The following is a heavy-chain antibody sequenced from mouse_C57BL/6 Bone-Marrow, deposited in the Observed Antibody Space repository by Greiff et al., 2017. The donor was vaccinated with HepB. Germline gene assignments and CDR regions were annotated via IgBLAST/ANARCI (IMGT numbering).Heavy chain of an antibody. Sequence: EVKLVESGTVLARPGASVKMSCKTSGYTFTSYWMHWVKQRPGQGLEWIGAIYPGNSDTSYNQKFKGKAKLTAVTSASTAYMELSSLTNEDSAVYYCTRRTTVPPYAMDYWGQGTSVTVSS. D-gene: IGHD1-1*01. CDR2: IYPGNSDT. J-gene: IGHJ4*01. V-gene: IGHV1-5*01. CDR3: TRRTTVPPYAMDY. CDR1: GYTFTSYW.